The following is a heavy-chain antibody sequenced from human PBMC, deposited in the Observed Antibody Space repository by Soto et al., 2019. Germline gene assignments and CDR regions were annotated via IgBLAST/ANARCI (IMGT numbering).Heavy chain of an antibody. CDR1: GGSISTSTYY. V-gene: IGHV4-39*01. CDR3: ARHSLRRLTFGGVISPDFDY. Sequence: PSESLSLTCTVYGGSISTSTYYWGWIRQPPGKGLEWIGTMSYSGSTYYNPPLKSRVTISVDTSRNQFSLNLSSVTAADTAVLYCARHSLRRLTFGGVISPDFDYWGRGILVTVSS. J-gene: IGHJ4*02. D-gene: IGHD3-16*01. CDR2: MSYSGST.